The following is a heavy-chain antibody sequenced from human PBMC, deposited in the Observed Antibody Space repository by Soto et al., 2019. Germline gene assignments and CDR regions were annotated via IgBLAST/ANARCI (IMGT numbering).Heavy chain of an antibody. CDR2: SGNRANSDTT. CDR3: TRGYSGIDIYAFDI. D-gene: IGHD1-26*01. Sequence: VQLVESGGGLVQPGGSLRLSCAASGSTFSDHYMDWVRQAPGKGLEWVGRSGNRANSDTTEYGSSVKGRFTISRVDSKNSMYLQMNSLKTEDTAVYYCTRGYSGIDIYAFDIWGQGTLVTVSA. J-gene: IGHJ3*02. V-gene: IGHV3-72*01. CDR1: GSTFSDHY.